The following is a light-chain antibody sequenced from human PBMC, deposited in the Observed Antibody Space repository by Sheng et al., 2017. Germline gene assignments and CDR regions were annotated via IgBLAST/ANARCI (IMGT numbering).Light chain of an antibody. CDR1: QSVSSSY. J-gene: IGKJ2*01. CDR2: GAS. CDR3: QQHYTSPPNT. V-gene: IGKV3-20*01. Sequence: EIVLTQSPGTLSLSPGERATLSCRASQSVSSSYLAWYQQKPGQAPRLLIYGASSRATGIPDRFSGSGSGTDFTLTITNVQAEDVAIYYCQQHYTSPPNTFGQGTKLEI.